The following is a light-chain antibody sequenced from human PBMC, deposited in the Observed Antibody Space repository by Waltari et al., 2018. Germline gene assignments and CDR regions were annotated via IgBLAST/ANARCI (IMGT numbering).Light chain of an antibody. V-gene: IGKV2-28*01. J-gene: IGKJ4*01. CDR2: LGS. CDR3: MQALQTPLT. CDR1: QSLLHSNGYYY. Sequence: DIVMTQSPISLPVTPGEPASISCRSSQSLLHSNGYYYLHWYLQKPGQSPQLLIHLGSNRASGVPDRFSGSGSGTDFTLKISRVEAEDVGVYYCMQALQTPLTFSGGTKVEIK.